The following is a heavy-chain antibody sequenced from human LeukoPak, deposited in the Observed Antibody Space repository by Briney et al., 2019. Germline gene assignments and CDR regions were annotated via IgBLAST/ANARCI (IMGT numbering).Heavy chain of an antibody. J-gene: IGHJ4*02. D-gene: IGHD3-10*01. CDR3: AREEETYYGSGIRYFDY. V-gene: IGHV3-30*04. CDR2: ISYDGSNK. Sequence: PGGSLRPSCAASGFTFSSYAMHWVRQAPGKGLEWVAVISYDGSNKYYADSVKGRFTISRDNSKNTLYLQMNSLRAEDTAVYYCAREEETYYGSGIRYFDYWGQGTLVTVSS. CDR1: GFTFSSYA.